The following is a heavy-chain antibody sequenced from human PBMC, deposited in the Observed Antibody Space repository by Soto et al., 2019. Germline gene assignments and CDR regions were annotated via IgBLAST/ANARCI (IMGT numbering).Heavy chain of an antibody. CDR2: ISYDGSNK. CDR3: ARGHQATAWAFDI. Sequence: PGGSLRLSCAASGFTFSSYAMHWLRQAPGKGLEWVAVISYDGSNKYYADSVKGRFTISRDNSKNTLHLQMNSLRAEDTAVYYCARGHQATAWAFDIWGQGTMVTVSS. V-gene: IGHV3-30-3*01. J-gene: IGHJ3*02. CDR1: GFTFSSYA. D-gene: IGHD1-26*01.